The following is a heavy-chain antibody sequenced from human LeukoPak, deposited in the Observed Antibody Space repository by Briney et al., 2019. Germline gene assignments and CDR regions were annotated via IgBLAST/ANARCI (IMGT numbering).Heavy chain of an antibody. V-gene: IGHV3-7*01. D-gene: IGHD1-26*01. Sequence: QSGGSLRLSCAASGFTFSSYWMSWVRQAPGKGLEWVANIKQDGSEKYYVDSVKGRFTISRDNSKNTLYLQMNSLRAEDTAVYYCASVGATGDAFDIWGQGTMVTVSS. J-gene: IGHJ3*02. CDR3: ASVGATGDAFDI. CDR1: GFTFSSYW. CDR2: IKQDGSEK.